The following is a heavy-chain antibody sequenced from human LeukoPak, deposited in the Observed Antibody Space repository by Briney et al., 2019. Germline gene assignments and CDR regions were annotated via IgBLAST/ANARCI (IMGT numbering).Heavy chain of an antibody. CDR3: ASGDDYSNYYFNY. J-gene: IGHJ4*02. D-gene: IGHD4-11*01. Sequence: SETLSLTCTVSGGSISNSYWTWIRQPPGKGLQWIGYIYYSGSTSYNPSLKGRITISVDTSKNQFSLRLSSVTAADTAVYHCASGDDYSNYYFNYWGQGTLVTVSS. V-gene: IGHV4-59*01. CDR1: GGSISNSY. CDR2: IYYSGST.